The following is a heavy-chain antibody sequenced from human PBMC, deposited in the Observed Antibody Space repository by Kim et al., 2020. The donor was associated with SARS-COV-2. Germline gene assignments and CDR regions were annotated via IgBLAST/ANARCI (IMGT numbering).Heavy chain of an antibody. V-gene: IGHV1-18*01. Sequence: ASVKVSCKASGYTFTSYGISWVRQAPGQGLEWMGWISAYNGNTNYAQKRQGRVTMTTDTSTSTAYMELRRLRSDDTAVYYCARDNMITFGGVIVNYGMDVWGQGTTVTVSS. CDR2: ISAYNGNT. D-gene: IGHD3-16*02. J-gene: IGHJ6*02. CDR3: ARDNMITFGGVIVNYGMDV. CDR1: GYTFTSYG.